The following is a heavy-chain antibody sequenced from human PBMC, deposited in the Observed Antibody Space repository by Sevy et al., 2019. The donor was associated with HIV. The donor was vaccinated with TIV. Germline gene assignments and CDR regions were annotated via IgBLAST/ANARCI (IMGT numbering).Heavy chain of an antibody. CDR1: GFTFDDYA. J-gene: IGHJ4*02. D-gene: IGHD3-22*01. V-gene: IGHV3-9*01. CDR2: ISWNSGSI. Sequence: GGSLRLSRAASGFTFDDYAMHWVRQAPGKGLEWVSGISWNSGSIGYADSVKGRFTISRDNAKNSLYLQMNSLRAEDTALYYCAKGVYYDTQNSPYYFDYWGQGTLVTVSS. CDR3: AKGVYYDTQNSPYYFDY.